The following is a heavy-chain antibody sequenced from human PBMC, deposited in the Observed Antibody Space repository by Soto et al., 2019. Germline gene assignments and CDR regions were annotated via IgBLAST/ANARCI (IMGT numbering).Heavy chain of an antibody. Sequence: PSETLSLTCTVSGGSISNDRWSWVRQPAGKGLEWIGRIFASGRTNYNPSLKSRVTTSVDTSKNQFSLKLSSVTTADTAVYYCARRVATRQMGYYFDYWGQGTLVTVSS. J-gene: IGHJ4*02. D-gene: IGHD6-6*01. CDR1: GGSISNDR. V-gene: IGHV4-4*07. CDR3: ARRVATRQMGYYFDY. CDR2: IFASGRT.